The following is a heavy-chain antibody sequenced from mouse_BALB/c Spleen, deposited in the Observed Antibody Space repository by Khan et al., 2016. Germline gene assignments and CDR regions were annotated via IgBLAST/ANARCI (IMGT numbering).Heavy chain of an antibody. D-gene: IGHD3-2*02. Sequence: EVQLQESGPDLVKPSQSLSLTCTVTGYSITSGYSWHWIRQFPGNKLEWMGYIHYSGSTNYNPSLKSRISITRDTSKNQFLLQLNSVTTEDKATYYCARWRRTAQADYPIMDYWGQGTSVTVSS. CDR3: ARWRRTAQADYPIMDY. J-gene: IGHJ4*01. CDR2: IHYSGST. CDR1: GYSITSGYS. V-gene: IGHV3-1*02.